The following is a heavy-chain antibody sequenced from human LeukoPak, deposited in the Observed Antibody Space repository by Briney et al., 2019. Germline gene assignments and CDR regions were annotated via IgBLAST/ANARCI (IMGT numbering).Heavy chain of an antibody. CDR2: IYYSGST. D-gene: IGHD3-22*01. V-gene: IGHV4-59*01. J-gene: IGHJ6*03. CDR3: TRGSIAYCYMDV. CDR1: GGSISSYY. Sequence: QSSETLSLTCSVSGGSISSYYWSWIRQPPGKGLEWIGNIYYSGSTNYNPSLKSRVTISVDTSKNQFSLKLSSVTAADTAVYYCTRGSIAYCYMDVWGKGTTVTISS.